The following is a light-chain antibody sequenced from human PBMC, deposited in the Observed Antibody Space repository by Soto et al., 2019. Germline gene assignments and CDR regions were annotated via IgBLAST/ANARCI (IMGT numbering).Light chain of an antibody. Sequence: EIVMTQSPATLSVSPGERATLSCRASQSVSSNLAWYQQKPGQAPRLLIYGASTRVTGIPARFSGSGSGTECTLTISSLQSEDFAVYYCQQYNNWPPLTFGGGTKVEIK. CDR2: GAS. J-gene: IGKJ4*01. CDR1: QSVSSN. V-gene: IGKV3-15*01. CDR3: QQYNNWPPLT.